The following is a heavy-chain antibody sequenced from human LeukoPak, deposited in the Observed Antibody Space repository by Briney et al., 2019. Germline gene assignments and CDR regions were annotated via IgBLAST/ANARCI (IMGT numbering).Heavy chain of an antibody. J-gene: IGHJ4*02. Sequence: GGSLTLSCAVSGFTFSNYAMHWVRQAPGKGLQYVSAITSNGGSTYYVDSVKGRFTISRDNSKNTLYLQMGSLRAEDMAVYYCARDGRTTVTTSEYYFDYWGQGTLVTVSS. CDR2: ITSNGGST. D-gene: IGHD4-17*01. V-gene: IGHV3-64*02. CDR1: GFTFSNYA. CDR3: ARDGRTTVTTSEYYFDY.